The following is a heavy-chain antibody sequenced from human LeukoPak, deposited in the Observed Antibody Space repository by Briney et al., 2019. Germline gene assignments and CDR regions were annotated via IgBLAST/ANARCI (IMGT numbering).Heavy chain of an antibody. J-gene: IGHJ6*02. CDR1: GFTFSSFA. V-gene: IGHV3-23*01. D-gene: IGHD3-10*01. CDR3: ARTNLWLEELEDRLHYYGMDV. Sequence: GGSLRLSCAASGFTFSSFAMNWVRQAPGKGLEWVSTISGNGGATYYADSVKGRFTISRDNSKNTLYLQMNSLRAEDTAVYYCARTNLWLEELEDRLHYYGMDVWGQGTTVTVSS. CDR2: ISGNGGAT.